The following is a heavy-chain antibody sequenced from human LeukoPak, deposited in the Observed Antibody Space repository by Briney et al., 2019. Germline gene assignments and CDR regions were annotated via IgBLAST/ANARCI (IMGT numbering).Heavy chain of an antibody. D-gene: IGHD6-19*01. CDR3: ARAVAGTHWFDP. V-gene: IGHV3-13*01. J-gene: IGHJ5*02. CDR2: IDIPGNT. Sequence: GGSLRLSCAASGFTLSIYDMHWVRQPPGKGLEWVSGIDIPGNTYYPDSVEGRFTMSRESAKNSLYLQMNSLRAGDTAVYYCARAVAGTHWFDPWGQGTLVTVSS. CDR1: GFTLSIYD.